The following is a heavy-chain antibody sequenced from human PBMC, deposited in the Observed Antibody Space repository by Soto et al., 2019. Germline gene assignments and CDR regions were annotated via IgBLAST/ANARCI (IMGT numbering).Heavy chain of an antibody. J-gene: IGHJ4*02. CDR2: IDHDGPT. V-gene: IGHV3-74*01. CDR1: GFTFSNYW. CDR3: VRDSPGDY. Sequence: EVQLVESGGGLVQPGGSLRLSCAGSGFTFSNYWMHWVRQAPGKGLEWVSRIDHDGPTDYADSVRGRFTISRDNAANTLYLQMNSLRPEDTAVYYCVRDSPGDYWGQGTLVTVS.